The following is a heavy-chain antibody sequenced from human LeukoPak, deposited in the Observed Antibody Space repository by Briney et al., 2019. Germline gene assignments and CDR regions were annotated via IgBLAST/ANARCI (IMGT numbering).Heavy chain of an antibody. CDR1: GYTFTSYG. Sequence: ASVKVSCKASGYTFTSYGISWVRQAPGQGLEWMGWISAYNGNTNYAQKLQGRVTMTTDTSTSTAYMELRSLRSDDTAVYYCARDQYSSSEWSPFDWFDPWGQGTLVTASS. J-gene: IGHJ5*02. D-gene: IGHD6-13*01. V-gene: IGHV1-18*01. CDR2: ISAYNGNT. CDR3: ARDQYSSSEWSPFDWFDP.